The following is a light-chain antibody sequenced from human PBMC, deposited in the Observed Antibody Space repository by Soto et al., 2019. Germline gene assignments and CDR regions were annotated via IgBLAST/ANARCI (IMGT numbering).Light chain of an antibody. J-gene: IGKJ5*01. V-gene: IGKV3-15*01. CDR1: QSVSSN. Sequence: IVMTQSPATLYVSPGERATLSCLASQSVSSNLAWYQQKPGQAPSLLIYGASTRATGIPARFSGSGSGTEFSLTISSLQSEDFAVYYCQQYNNWPPITFCQGTRLEIK. CDR2: GAS. CDR3: QQYNNWPPIT.